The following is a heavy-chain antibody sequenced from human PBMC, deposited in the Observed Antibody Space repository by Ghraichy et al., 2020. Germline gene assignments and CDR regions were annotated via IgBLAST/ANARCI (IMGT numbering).Heavy chain of an antibody. V-gene: IGHV4-4*07. D-gene: IGHD2-8*01. CDR2: IYSSGST. CDR1: GGSISSYY. CDR3: ARNGPAFDY. Sequence: SENLSLTCSVSGGSISSYYWSWIRQPAGKGLEWIGRIYSSGSTNYNPSLRSRVTMSVDTSTNHFSLKLSSVTAADTAVYYCARNGPAFDYWGQGTLVTVSS. J-gene: IGHJ4*02.